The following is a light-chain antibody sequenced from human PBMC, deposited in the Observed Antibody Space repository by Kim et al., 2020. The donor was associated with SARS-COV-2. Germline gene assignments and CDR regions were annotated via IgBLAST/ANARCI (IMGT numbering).Light chain of an antibody. Sequence: SYELTQPPSVSVSPGQTASITCSGDKLGDKYACWYQQKPGQSPVQVIYQDSKRPSGIPERFSGSNSGYTATLTISGTQAMDEADYYCQAWDSSTAVFGTG. CDR3: QAWDSSTAV. CDR2: QDS. CDR1: KLGDKY. V-gene: IGLV3-1*01. J-gene: IGLJ1*01.